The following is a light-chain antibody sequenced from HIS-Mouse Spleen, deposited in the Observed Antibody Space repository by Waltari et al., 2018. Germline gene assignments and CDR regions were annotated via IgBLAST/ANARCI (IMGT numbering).Light chain of an antibody. CDR2: EGS. Sequence: QSALTQPASVSGSPGQSITISCTGTSSDVGSYNLVSWYQQHPGKAPKRMIYEGSKRPSGVSNRLSGAKSGNTASLTISGLQAEDEADYYCCSYAGSSTFVVVFGGGTKLTVL. J-gene: IGLJ2*01. V-gene: IGLV2-23*03. CDR3: CSYAGSSTFVVV. CDR1: SSDVGSYNL.